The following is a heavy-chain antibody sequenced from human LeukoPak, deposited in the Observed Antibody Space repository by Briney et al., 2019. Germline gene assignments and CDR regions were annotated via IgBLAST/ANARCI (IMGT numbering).Heavy chain of an antibody. D-gene: IGHD1-26*01. CDR1: GFTFSSYP. CDR3: ARENSGSYYQFDC. J-gene: IGHJ4*02. CDR2: ISSSSSYI. V-gene: IGHV3-21*01. Sequence: AGGSLRLSCAASGFTFSSYPLNWVRQAPGKGLEWVSSISSSSSYIYYADSVKGRFTISRDNAKNSLYLQMNSLRPEDTAVYYCARENSGSYYQFDCWGQGTLVTVSS.